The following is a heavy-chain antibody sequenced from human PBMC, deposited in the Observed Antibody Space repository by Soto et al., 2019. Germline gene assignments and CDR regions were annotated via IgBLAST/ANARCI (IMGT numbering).Heavy chain of an antibody. V-gene: IGHV1-2*02. Sequence: QVQLVQSGAEVKNSGASVKVSCKASGYIFTGYYIHWVRQAPGQGPEWMGEIGPNRGDKRYAQKFQGRVTMTRDTSITTVYMELSNLSPVDTAMYYCGRGRSGELVIFYWGQGTLVTVYS. CDR3: GRGRSGELVIFY. J-gene: IGHJ4*02. D-gene: IGHD1-7*01. CDR1: GYIFTGYY. CDR2: IGPNRGDK.